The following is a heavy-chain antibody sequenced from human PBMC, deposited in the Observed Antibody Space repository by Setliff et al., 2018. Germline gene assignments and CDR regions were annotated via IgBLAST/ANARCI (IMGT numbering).Heavy chain of an antibody. CDR3: ARSRTTAVKGGVFAV. V-gene: IGHV4-31*03. CDR2: IYYSGST. CDR1: GASISSDGYY. Sequence: SETLSLTCSVSGASISSDGYYWSWIRQYPGKGLEWIGYIYYSGSTYYNPSLQSRVTVSLDSSKNHFSLELTSVTAADTAEYFCARSRTTAVKGGVFAVWGRGTLVTVSS. D-gene: IGHD6-19*01. J-gene: IGHJ2*01.